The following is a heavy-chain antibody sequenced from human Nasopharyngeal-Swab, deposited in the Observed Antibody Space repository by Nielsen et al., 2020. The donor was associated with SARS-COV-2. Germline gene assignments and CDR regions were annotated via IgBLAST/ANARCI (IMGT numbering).Heavy chain of an antibody. D-gene: IGHD5-18*01. CDR2: IKQDGSEK. J-gene: IGHJ4*02. V-gene: IGHV3-7*01. Sequence: WIRQPPGKGLEWVANIKQDGSEKYYVDSVKGRFTISRDNAKNSLYLQMNSLRAEDTAVYYCARRDTAMVLTDYWGQGTLVTVSS. CDR3: ARRDTAMVLTDY.